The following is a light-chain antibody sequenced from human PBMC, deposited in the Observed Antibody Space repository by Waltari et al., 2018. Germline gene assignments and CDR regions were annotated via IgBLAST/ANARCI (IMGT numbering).Light chain of an antibody. Sequence: QSALTQPASVSGSPGPSITVSCTGPSSDVGTANFVSRYQQHPGKAPKLMIYEVIKRPSGVSNRFSGSKSGNTASLTISGLQDEDEADYYCCSYAGTDTVIIFGGGTKVTVL. CDR3: CSYAGTDTVII. J-gene: IGLJ2*01. CDR2: EVI. CDR1: SSDVGTANF. V-gene: IGLV2-23*02.